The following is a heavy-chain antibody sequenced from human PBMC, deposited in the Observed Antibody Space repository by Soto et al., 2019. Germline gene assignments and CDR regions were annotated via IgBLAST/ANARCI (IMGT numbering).Heavy chain of an antibody. CDR2: INPSGGST. D-gene: IGHD6-13*01. Sequence: ASVNVSCKASGYTFTSYYMHWVRQAPGQGLEWMGIINPSGGSTSYAQKFQGRVTMTRDTSTSTVYMELSSLRSEDTAVYYCARDMREGSIAAAGTGPAEYFQHWGQGTLVTVSS. CDR3: ARDMREGSIAAAGTGPAEYFQH. CDR1: GYTFTSYY. J-gene: IGHJ1*01. V-gene: IGHV1-46*01.